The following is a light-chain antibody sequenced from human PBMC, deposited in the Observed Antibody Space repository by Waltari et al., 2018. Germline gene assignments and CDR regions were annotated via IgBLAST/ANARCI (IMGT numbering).Light chain of an antibody. Sequence: QSALTQPPSASGSPGQSLTIPCTGTSSDVGRYNPVSWYQQYPGKAPRLMMYEVSQRLSGVPDRFSGSKSGNTASLTVSGLQAEDEGDYFCCSYAGSFYVFGTGTKVTVL. J-gene: IGLJ1*01. CDR1: SSDVGRYNP. CDR2: EVS. V-gene: IGLV2-8*01. CDR3: CSYAGSFYV.